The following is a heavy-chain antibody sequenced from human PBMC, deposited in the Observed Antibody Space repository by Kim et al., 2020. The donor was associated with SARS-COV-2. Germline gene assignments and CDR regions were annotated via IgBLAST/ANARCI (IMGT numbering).Heavy chain of an antibody. CDR3: ATGTPYYDSSGYHGWFDP. V-gene: IGHV1-24*01. J-gene: IGHJ5*02. Sequence: ASVKVSCKVSGYTLTELSMHWVRQAPGKGLEWMGGFDPEDGETSYAQKFQGRVTMTEDTSTDTAYMELSSLRSEETAVYYCATGTPYYDSSGYHGWFDPWGQGTLVTVSS. CDR2: FDPEDGET. D-gene: IGHD3-22*01. CDR1: GYTLTELS.